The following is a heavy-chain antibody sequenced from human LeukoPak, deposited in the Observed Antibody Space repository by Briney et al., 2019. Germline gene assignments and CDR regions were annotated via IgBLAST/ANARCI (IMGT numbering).Heavy chain of an antibody. CDR3: ARARVVVVADHFDY. CDR2: IYYSGST. J-gene: IGHJ4*02. CDR1: GGSISSGDYY. Sequence: SETLSLTCTVSGGSISSGDYYWSWIRQPPGKGLEWIGYIYYSGSTYYNPSLKSRVTISVDTSKNQFSLKLSSVTAADTAVYYCARARVVVVADHFDYWGQRTLVTVSS. V-gene: IGHV4-30-4*01. D-gene: IGHD2-15*01.